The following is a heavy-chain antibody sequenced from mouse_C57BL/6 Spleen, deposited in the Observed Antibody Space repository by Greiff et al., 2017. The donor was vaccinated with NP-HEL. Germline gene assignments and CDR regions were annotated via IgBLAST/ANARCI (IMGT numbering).Heavy chain of an antibody. Sequence: EVQVVESGGGLVQSGRSLRLSCATSGFTFSDFYMEWVRQAPGKGLEWIAASRNKANDYTTEYSASVKGRFIVSRDTSQSILYLQMNALRAEDTAIYYCARDARATVGYFDVWGTGTTVTVSS. CDR1: GFTFSDFY. CDR3: ARDARATVGYFDV. CDR2: SRNKANDYTT. V-gene: IGHV7-1*01. J-gene: IGHJ1*03. D-gene: IGHD1-1*01.